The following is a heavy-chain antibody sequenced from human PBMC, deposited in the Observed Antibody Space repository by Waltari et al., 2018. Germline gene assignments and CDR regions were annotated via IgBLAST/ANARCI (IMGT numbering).Heavy chain of an antibody. J-gene: IGHJ5*02. CDR3: ASDYLDDFWSGASLGP. CDR1: GYTFTGYY. V-gene: IGHV1-2*02. CDR2: INPNSGGT. Sequence: QVQLVQSGAEVKKPGASVKVSCKASGYTFTGYYMHWVRQAPGQGLEWMGWINPNSGGTNYAQQFQGRVTMTRDTSISTAYMELSRLRSDDTAVYYCASDYLDDFWSGASLGPWGQGTLVTVSS. D-gene: IGHD3-3*01.